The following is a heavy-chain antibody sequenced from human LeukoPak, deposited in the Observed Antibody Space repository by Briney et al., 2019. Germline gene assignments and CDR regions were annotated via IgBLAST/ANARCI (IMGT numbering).Heavy chain of an antibody. CDR2: ISRSGSTI. CDR3: AREGATTAFDY. J-gene: IGHJ4*02. Sequence: PGGSLRLSCAASGFTFSSYEMNWVRQAPGKGLGRVSYISRSGSTIYYADSVKGRFTISRDIFKNTVYLQMNSLRAEDTAVYYCAREGATTAFDYWGQGTLVTVSS. CDR1: GFTFSSYE. D-gene: IGHD1-26*01. V-gene: IGHV3-48*03.